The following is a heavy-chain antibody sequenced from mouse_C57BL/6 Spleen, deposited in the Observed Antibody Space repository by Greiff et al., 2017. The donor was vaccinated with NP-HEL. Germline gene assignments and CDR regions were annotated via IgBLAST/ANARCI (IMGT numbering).Heavy chain of an antibody. CDR1: GYTFTSYW. CDR2: IDPSDSYT. Sequence: QVQLQQPGAELVRPGTSVKLSCKASGYTFTSYWMHWVKQRPGQGLEWIGVIDPSDSYTNYNQKFKGKATLTVDTSSSTAYMRLSSLTSEDSAVYYSARCGSSGAMDYWGQGTSVTVSS. J-gene: IGHJ4*01. V-gene: IGHV1-59*01. D-gene: IGHD1-1*01. CDR3: ARCGSSGAMDY.